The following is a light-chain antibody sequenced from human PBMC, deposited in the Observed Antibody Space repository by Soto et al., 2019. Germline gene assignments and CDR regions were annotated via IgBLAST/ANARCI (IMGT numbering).Light chain of an antibody. CDR2: AAS. Sequence: DIQMTQSPSSLSASVGDRVTITCRASQSISSYLNWYQQKPGKAPKLLIYAASSLQSGVPSRFSGSGSGTDFTLTICSLQPEDFATYSCQQSYSTPPYTFGQGTKLEIK. CDR1: QSISSY. J-gene: IGKJ2*01. V-gene: IGKV1-39*01. CDR3: QQSYSTPPYT.